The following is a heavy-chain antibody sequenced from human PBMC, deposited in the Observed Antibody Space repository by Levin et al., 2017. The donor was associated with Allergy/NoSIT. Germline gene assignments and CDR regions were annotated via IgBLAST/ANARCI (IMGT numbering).Heavy chain of an antibody. V-gene: IGHV3-33*01. CDR3: ARDPSRSFDI. Sequence: GGSLRLSCAASGFTFSSHGMHWVRQAPSKGLEWVAVIWYDGSKEYYADSVKGRFTISRDDAKNTLYLQMNSLRVEDTAVYYCARDPSRSFDIWGQGTMVTVSS. CDR1: GFTFSSHG. CDR2: IWYDGSKE. J-gene: IGHJ3*02.